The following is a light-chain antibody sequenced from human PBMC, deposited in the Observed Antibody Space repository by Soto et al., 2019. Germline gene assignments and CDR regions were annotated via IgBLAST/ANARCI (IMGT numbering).Light chain of an antibody. Sequence: QSALTQPRSVSGSPGQSITISCSGTIHDIGGYNFISWYQQHPGTAPKIIIYDVSKRPSGVPDRFSGSTSGNTASLTISGLQTEDDAFYYCCSYAGSNTLVFGGGTKVTVL. CDR3: CSYAGSNTLV. CDR2: DVS. CDR1: IHDIGGYNF. V-gene: IGLV2-11*01. J-gene: IGLJ2*01.